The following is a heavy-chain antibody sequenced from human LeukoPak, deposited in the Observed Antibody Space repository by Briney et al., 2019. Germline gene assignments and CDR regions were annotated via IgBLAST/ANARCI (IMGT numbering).Heavy chain of an antibody. CDR1: GYSISSGYY. J-gene: IGHJ4*02. CDR2: IYHSGST. D-gene: IGHD6-13*01. CDR3: ARGEAVPIIGPIAPFDY. Sequence: SETLSLTCTVSGYSISSGYYWGWIRQPPGKGLEWIGSIYHSGSTYYNPSLKSRVTISVDTSKNQFSLKLSSVTAADTAVYYCARGEAVPIIGPIAPFDYWGQGILVTVSS. V-gene: IGHV4-38-2*02.